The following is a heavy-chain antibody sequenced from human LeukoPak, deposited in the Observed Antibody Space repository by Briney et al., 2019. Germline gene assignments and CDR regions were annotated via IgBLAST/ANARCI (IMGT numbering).Heavy chain of an antibody. Sequence: GGSLRLSCAASGITLSNYGMSWVRQVPGKGLEWVAGISGSGGGTNYADSVKGRFTISRDNPKNTLFLQMNNLRAEDTAVYFCAKRGVVIRVILVGFHKEAYYFDSWGQGALVTVSS. V-gene: IGHV3-23*01. CDR2: ISGSGGGT. J-gene: IGHJ4*02. CDR3: AKRGVVIRVILVGFHKEAYYFDS. CDR1: GITLSNYG. D-gene: IGHD3-22*01.